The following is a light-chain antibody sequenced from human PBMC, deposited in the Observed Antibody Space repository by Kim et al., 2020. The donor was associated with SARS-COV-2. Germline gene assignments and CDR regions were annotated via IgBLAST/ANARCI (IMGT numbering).Light chain of an antibody. CDR3: QAWDSSTVV. Sequence: SYELTQPPSVSVSPGQTASITCSGDKLGDKYACWYQQKPGQSPVLVIYQDRKRPSGIPERFSGSNSGNTATLTISGTQAMDEADYYCQAWDSSTVVFGGGTQRTVL. J-gene: IGLJ2*01. CDR1: KLGDKY. CDR2: QDR. V-gene: IGLV3-1*01.